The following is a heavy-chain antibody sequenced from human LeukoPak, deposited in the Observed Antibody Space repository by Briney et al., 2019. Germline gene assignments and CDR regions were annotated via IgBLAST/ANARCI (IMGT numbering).Heavy chain of an antibody. Sequence: GGSLRLSCAASEFTFSLYAMNWVRQAPGKGLEWVSYINDVSSDIHYADSVKGRFTISRDNAKNTLYLQMNSLRAEDTAVYYCATLRPRQQLVVDHWGQGTLVTVSS. CDR2: INDVSSDI. D-gene: IGHD6-13*01. CDR1: EFTFSLYA. V-gene: IGHV3-21*05. CDR3: ATLRPRQQLVVDH. J-gene: IGHJ4*02.